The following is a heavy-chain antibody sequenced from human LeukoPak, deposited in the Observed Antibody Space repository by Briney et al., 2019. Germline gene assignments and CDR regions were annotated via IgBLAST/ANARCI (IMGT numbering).Heavy chain of an antibody. J-gene: IGHJ3*02. V-gene: IGHV6-1*01. CDR2: TYYRSKWST. D-gene: IGHD2-21*01. CDR3: ARGGVVVQDAFDI. Sequence: SQTLSLTCAISGDSVSSTSAAWNWIRQSPSRGLEWLGRTYYRSKWSTDYAVSVKSRITINPDTSKSQFSLQLNSVTPEDTAVYYCARGGVVVQDAFDIWGQGTMVTVSS. CDR1: GDSVSSTSAA.